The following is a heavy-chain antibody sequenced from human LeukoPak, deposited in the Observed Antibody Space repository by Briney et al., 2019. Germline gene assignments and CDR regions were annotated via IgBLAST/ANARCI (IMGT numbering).Heavy chain of an antibody. D-gene: IGHD2-2*01. CDR1: GYSISSGYY. CDR2: IYHSGST. V-gene: IGHV4-38-2*01. Sequence: PSETLSLTCAVSGYSISSGYYWGWIRPPPGKGLEWIGSIYHSGSTYYNPSLKSRVTISVDTSKNQFSLKLSSVTAADTAVYYCARLHQGNSDYWGQGTLVTVSS. J-gene: IGHJ4*02. CDR3: ARLHQGNSDY.